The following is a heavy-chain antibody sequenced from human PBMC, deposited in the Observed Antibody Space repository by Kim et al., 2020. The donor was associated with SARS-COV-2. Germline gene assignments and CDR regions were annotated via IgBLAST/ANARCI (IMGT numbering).Heavy chain of an antibody. CDR3: AGRYGSGSYHHYYYYGMDV. CDR1: GGTFSSYA. Sequence: SVKVSCKASGGTFSSYAISWVRQAPGQGLEWMGGIIPIFGTANYAQKFQGRVTITADESTSTAYIELSSLRSEDTAVYYCAGRYGSGSYHHYYYYGMDVWGQGTTVSVSS. J-gene: IGHJ6*02. CDR2: IIPIFGTA. V-gene: IGHV1-69*13. D-gene: IGHD3-10*01.